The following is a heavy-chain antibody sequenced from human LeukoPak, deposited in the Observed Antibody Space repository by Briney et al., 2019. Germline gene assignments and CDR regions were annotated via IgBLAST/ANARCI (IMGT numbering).Heavy chain of an antibody. CDR2: INTNTGNP. Sequence: ASVKVSCKASGYTFTSYAMNWVRQAPGQGLEWMGWINTNTGNPTYAQGFTGRFVFSLDTSVSTAYLQISSLKAEDTAVYYCASFPQGGYSSSSPYYFDYWGQGTLVTVSS. D-gene: IGHD6-6*01. CDR3: ASFPQGGYSSSSPYYFDY. J-gene: IGHJ4*02. V-gene: IGHV7-4-1*02. CDR1: GYTFTSYA.